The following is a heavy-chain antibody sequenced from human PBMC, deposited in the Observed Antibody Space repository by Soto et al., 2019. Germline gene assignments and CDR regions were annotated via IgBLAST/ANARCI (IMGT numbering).Heavy chain of an antibody. D-gene: IGHD3-3*01. Sequence: LRLSCAASGFTFSSYAMHWVRQAPGKGLEWVAVISYDGSNKYYADSVKGRFTISRDNSKNTLYLQMNSLRAEDTAVYYCARDRSYYDFWSGYYSNYYYYGMDVWGQGTTVTVSS. CDR1: GFTFSSYA. J-gene: IGHJ6*02. V-gene: IGHV3-30-3*01. CDR2: ISYDGSNK. CDR3: ARDRSYYDFWSGYYSNYYYYGMDV.